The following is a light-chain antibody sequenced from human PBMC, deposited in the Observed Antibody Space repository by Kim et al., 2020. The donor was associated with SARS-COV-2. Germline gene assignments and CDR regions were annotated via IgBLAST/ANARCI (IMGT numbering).Light chain of an antibody. CDR2: GAS. CDR1: QSFSSNI. Sequence: SPAKSATLSCSAGQSFSSNILAWYQQNPGQAPRLLIYGASSRATGIPDRFSGSGSGTDFTLTITRLEPEDFAVYYCQQYSSSPATFGQGTKVDIK. V-gene: IGKV3-20*01. J-gene: IGKJ1*01. CDR3: QQYSSSPAT.